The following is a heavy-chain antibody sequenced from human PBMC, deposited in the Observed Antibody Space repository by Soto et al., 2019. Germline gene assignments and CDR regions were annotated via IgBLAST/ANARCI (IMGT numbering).Heavy chain of an antibody. D-gene: IGHD3-3*01. V-gene: IGHV1-46*01. Sequence: QVLLVQSGAEVKKPGASVKVSCKASGYTFTSYIIHWIRQAPGQDLEWVGLINPSGGSTNYAQKIRVRVTVTRYTSTSTVYMDLSRLGAEDPALYDCGRVSTRDYWSGYSPVDIWGEGTMVTVSS. J-gene: IGHJ3*02. CDR3: GRVSTRDYWSGYSPVDI. CDR1: GYTFTSYI. CDR2: INPSGGST.